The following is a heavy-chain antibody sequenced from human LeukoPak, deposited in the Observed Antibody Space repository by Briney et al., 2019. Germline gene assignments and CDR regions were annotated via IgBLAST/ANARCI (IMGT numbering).Heavy chain of an antibody. Sequence: ASVKVSWKASGYTFTNYYMHWVRQAPGQGLEWMGIINPSGGSTNYAQKFQGRVTMTRDTSTSTVYMDLSSLRSEDTAVYYCARDFVVGATPLAFDYWGQGTLVTVSS. D-gene: IGHD1-26*01. CDR2: INPSGGST. J-gene: IGHJ4*02. V-gene: IGHV1-46*01. CDR1: GYTFTNYY. CDR3: ARDFVVGATPLAFDY.